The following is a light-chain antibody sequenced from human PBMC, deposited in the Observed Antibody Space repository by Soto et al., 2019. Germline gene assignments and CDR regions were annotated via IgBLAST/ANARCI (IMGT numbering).Light chain of an antibody. CDR3: SSYTSSSTHV. CDR1: NSNVGVYNY. Sequence: QSALTQPASVSGSPGQSITISNTGDNSNVGVYNYASWYQQHPCKAPRLMIYDVINRPSGVSNRFSGSESGNTASLTISGLQAEDEADYYCSSYTSSSTHVFGTGTKVTVL. CDR2: DVI. J-gene: IGLJ1*01. V-gene: IGLV2-14*01.